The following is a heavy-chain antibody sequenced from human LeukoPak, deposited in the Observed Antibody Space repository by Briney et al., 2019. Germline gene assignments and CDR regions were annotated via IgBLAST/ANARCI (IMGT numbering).Heavy chain of an antibody. D-gene: IGHD6-19*01. CDR2: INHSGTT. CDR3: AREDRGSGWPYYMDV. V-gene: IGHV4-34*01. J-gene: IGHJ6*03. Sequence: PSETLSLTCAVYGGSFSGYYWTWIRQPPGKGLEWIGEINHSGTTNYNPSLKSRVTISVDTSKNQFSLKLSSVTAADTAVYYCAREDRGSGWPYYMDVWGKGTTVTVSS. CDR1: GGSFSGYY.